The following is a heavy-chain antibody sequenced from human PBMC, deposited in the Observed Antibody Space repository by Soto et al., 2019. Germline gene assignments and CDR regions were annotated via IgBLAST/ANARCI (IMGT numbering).Heavy chain of an antibody. V-gene: IGHV3-23*01. Sequence: EVQLLESGGGLVQPGGSLTVSCAASGFTFSSSAMNWVRQAPGKGLEWVSVISGSGGTTYYADSVEGRFTISRDNSKNKLYLQMTSPRAEDTAVYYCAKGEHCSSTSCYNAFDIWGQGTMVTVSA. CDR1: GFTFSSSA. J-gene: IGHJ3*02. CDR2: ISGSGGTT. CDR3: AKGEHCSSTSCYNAFDI. D-gene: IGHD2-2*02.